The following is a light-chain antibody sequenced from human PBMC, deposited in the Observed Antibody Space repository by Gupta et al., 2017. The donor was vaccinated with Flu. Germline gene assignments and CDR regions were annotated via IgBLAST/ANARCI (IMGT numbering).Light chain of an antibody. J-gene: IGKJ3*01. CDR3: QQSYSSPFT. CDR1: QYISSY. Sequence: DIQMTQSPSSLSASVGVRVTITCRASQYISSYLSWYQQKPGKAPKLLIYDASSLQGGVPSRFSGGGSGTDFTLTFSSLQPEDFVTYYCQQSYSSPFTFGPGTTVEIK. CDR2: DAS. V-gene: IGKV1-39*01.